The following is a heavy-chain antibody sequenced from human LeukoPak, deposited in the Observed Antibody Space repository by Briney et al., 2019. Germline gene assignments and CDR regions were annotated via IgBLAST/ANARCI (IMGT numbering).Heavy chain of an antibody. CDR1: GYTFTSYG. CDR2: ISAYNGNT. Sequence: GASVKVSCKASGYTFTSYGISWVRQAPGQGLEWMGWISAYNGNTNYAQNFQGRVTVTTDTSTSTAYMELRSLRSDDTAVYYCARRTGYNYYYMEVWGQGTTVTVSS. D-gene: IGHD3/OR15-3a*01. V-gene: IGHV1-18*01. CDR3: ARRTGYNYYYMEV. J-gene: IGHJ6*03.